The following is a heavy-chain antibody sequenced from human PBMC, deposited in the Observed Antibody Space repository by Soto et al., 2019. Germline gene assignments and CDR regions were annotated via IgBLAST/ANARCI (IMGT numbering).Heavy chain of an antibody. CDR2: IYWDDDK. J-gene: IGHJ4*02. Sequence: QITLKESGPTLVKPTQTLTLTCTFSGFSLSTSGVGVGWIRQPPGKALEWLALIYWDDDKRYSPSLKTRLTITKDTYNNRVVLTVPNMDPVDTATYYCTHIAYSSSWYGVLVDYWGQGTLVTVSS. CDR1: GFSLSTSGVG. CDR3: THIAYSSSWYGVLVDY. V-gene: IGHV2-5*02. D-gene: IGHD6-13*01.